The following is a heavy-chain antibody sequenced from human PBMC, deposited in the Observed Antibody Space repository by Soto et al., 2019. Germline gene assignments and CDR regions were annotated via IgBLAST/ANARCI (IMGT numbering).Heavy chain of an antibody. CDR2: IWSDASNK. D-gene: IGHD6-25*01. J-gene: IGHJ6*02. CDR1: GFTFSNHG. V-gene: IGHV3-33*03. CDR3: ATDGFNKPGYYYGMGV. Sequence: QVQLVESGGGVVQPGKSLRLSCAASGFTFSNHGMHWVRQAPGKGLEWVAAIWSDASNKYYADSGKGRFTISRDNSKNTLYLQMNTLRAEDTAVYYCATDGFNKPGYYYGMGVWGQGTTVTVSS.